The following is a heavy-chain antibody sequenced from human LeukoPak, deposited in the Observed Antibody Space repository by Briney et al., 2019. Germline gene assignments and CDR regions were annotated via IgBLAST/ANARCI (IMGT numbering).Heavy chain of an antibody. J-gene: IGHJ3*02. D-gene: IGHD3-22*01. V-gene: IGHV3-33*01. CDR3: ARDLEDSSPFGAFDM. CDR2: LCCYGISK. Sequence: AGGSPSLSRAWSGFTFHNFGLQWVRQAPAKGLEWGAALCCYGISKYYADSMKGRLTISRDNSKYTLYLQMNSLRAEDTAVYYCARDLEDSSPFGAFDMWGQGTMVTVSS. CDR1: GFTFHNFG.